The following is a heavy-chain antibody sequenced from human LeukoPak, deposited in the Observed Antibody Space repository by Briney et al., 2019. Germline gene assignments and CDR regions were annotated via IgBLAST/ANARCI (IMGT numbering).Heavy chain of an antibody. CDR2: ISSSSSTR. V-gene: IGHV3-48*01. D-gene: IGHD4-23*01. Sequence: GGSLRLSCSASGFTFSSYSMNWVRQAPGKGLEWVSYISSSSSTRHYADSVKGRFTVSRDNAKNSLYLQTNSLRAEDTAVYYCARDPLDDYGANPGYWGQGTLVTVSS. J-gene: IGHJ4*02. CDR1: GFTFSSYS. CDR3: ARDPLDDYGANPGY.